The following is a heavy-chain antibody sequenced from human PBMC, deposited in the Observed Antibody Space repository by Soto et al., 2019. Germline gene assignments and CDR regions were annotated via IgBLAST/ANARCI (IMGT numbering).Heavy chain of an antibody. CDR1: SGSLSGYY. CDR2: ISPSGTT. D-gene: IGHD6-6*01. Sequence: TLSLTCSLYSGSLSGYYWSWIRHPPGKGLEWIGEISPSGTTNYSPSLKSRVSISVDTSKNQFSLNLTSLTAADTAVYYCARALKVSGSAQTRPDFWGQGSLVTVSS. V-gene: IGHV4-34*01. J-gene: IGHJ4*02. CDR3: ARALKVSGSAQTRPDF.